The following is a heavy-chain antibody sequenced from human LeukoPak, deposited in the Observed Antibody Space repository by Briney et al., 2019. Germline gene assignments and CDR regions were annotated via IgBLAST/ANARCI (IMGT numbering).Heavy chain of an antibody. D-gene: IGHD6-19*01. Sequence: PGGSLRLSCAASGFTFSSYAMHWVRQAPGKGLEWVAVISYDGSNKYYADSVKGRFTISRDNSKNTLYLQMNSLRAEDTAVYYCARGQWLMTYFDYWGQGTLVTVSS. J-gene: IGHJ4*02. CDR1: GFTFSSYA. V-gene: IGHV3-30*04. CDR3: ARGQWLMTYFDY. CDR2: ISYDGSNK.